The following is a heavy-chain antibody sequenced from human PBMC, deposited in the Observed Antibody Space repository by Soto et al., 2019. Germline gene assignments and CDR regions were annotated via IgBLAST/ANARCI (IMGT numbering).Heavy chain of an antibody. CDR3: GYSSPDTSVEP. CDR2: IYLNDDK. J-gene: IGHJ5*02. CDR1: GLSVSTTGAG. Sequence: QITLKESGPTLVKATQTVTLTCTFSGLSVSTTGAGVGWIRQPPGKALEWLAFIYLNDDKRYSPSLKNRLTITKDTSTNQLVLTMPHIDALDTGTYYNGYSSPDTSVEPWGQGTIVTVSS. V-gene: IGHV2-5*01. D-gene: IGHD5-18*01.